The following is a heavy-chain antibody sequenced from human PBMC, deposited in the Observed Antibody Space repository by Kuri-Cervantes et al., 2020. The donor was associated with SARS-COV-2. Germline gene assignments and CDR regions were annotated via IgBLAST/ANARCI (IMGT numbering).Heavy chain of an antibody. D-gene: IGHD3-3*01. J-gene: IGHJ4*02. CDR3: TTDGDYDFWSGYYDDY. CDR1: GFTFSSYG. Sequence: GESLKISCAASGFTFSSYGMHWVRQAPGKGLEWVAVISYDGSNKYYADSVKGRFTIFRDNSKNTLYLQMNSLKTEDTAVYYCTTDGDYDFWSGYYDDYWGQGTLVTVSS. CDR2: ISYDGSNK. V-gene: IGHV3-30*03.